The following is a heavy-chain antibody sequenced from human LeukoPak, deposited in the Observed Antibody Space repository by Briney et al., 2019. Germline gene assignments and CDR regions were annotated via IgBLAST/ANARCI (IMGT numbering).Heavy chain of an antibody. D-gene: IGHD6-19*01. CDR3: ARHRPHTDSNSVADYYFDY. CDR1: GYSFTTYW. CDR2: IYPGDSDT. J-gene: IGHJ4*02. Sequence: GESLKISCKGSGYSFTTYWIGWMRQMPGKGLEWMGIIYPGDSDTKYSPPFQGQVTISADKAISTAYLQWSNLKASDTAMYYCARHRPHTDSNSVADYYFDYWGQGTLVTVSS. V-gene: IGHV5-51*01.